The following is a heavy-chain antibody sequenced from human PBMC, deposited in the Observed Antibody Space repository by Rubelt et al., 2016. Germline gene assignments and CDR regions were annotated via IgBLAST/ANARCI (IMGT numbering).Heavy chain of an antibody. CDR2: IKQDGSEK. Sequence: EVQLVESGGGLVQPGGSLRLSCAASGFTFGNHWMSWIRQAPGKGLEWVANIKQDGSEKYYVDSVKGRFTISRDNAKNLLYLQMNIMTADDTAVYYCARDSAGVGVDYWGQGTLVGVSS. CDR3: ARDSAGVGVDY. D-gene: IGHD1-26*01. V-gene: IGHV3-7*03. J-gene: IGHJ4*02. CDR1: GFTFGNHW.